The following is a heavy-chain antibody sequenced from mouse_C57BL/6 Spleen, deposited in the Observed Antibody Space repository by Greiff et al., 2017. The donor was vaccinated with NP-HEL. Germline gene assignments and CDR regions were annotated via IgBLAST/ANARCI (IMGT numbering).Heavy chain of an antibody. CDR3: ARPSQYYGSSYGYFDV. V-gene: IGHV1-26*01. CDR2: INPNNGGT. CDR1: GYTFTDYY. J-gene: IGHJ1*03. D-gene: IGHD1-1*01. Sequence: EVQLQQSGPELVKPGASVKISCKASGYTFTDYYMNWVKQSHGKSLEWIGDINPNNGGTSYNQKFKGKATLTVDKSSSTAYMELRSLTSEDSAVYYCARPSQYYGSSYGYFDVWGTGTTVTVSS.